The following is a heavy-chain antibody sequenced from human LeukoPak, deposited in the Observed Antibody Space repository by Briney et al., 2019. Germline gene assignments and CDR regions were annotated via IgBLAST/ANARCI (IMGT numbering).Heavy chain of an antibody. CDR3: ARATGINPYAFDI. D-gene: IGHD7-27*01. V-gene: IGHV3-21*01. CDR2: ISSSSSYI. Sequence: GGSLRLSCAASGFTFSSYSMNWVRQAPGKGLEWVSSISSSSSYIYYADSVKGRFTISRENAKNSLYLQMNSLRAGDTAVYYCARATGINPYAFDIWGQGTMVTVSS. J-gene: IGHJ3*02. CDR1: GFTFSSYS.